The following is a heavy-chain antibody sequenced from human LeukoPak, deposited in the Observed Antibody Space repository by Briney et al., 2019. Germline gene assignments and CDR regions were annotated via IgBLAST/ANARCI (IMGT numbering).Heavy chain of an antibody. CDR1: GLTFSRSA. CDR3: AADDQQLLM. D-gene: IGHD2-21*01. CDR2: IVVGSGNT. V-gene: IGHV1-58*01. Sequence: ASVKVSCKASGLTFSRSAVQWVRQARGQRLELIGWIVVGSGNTKYAQKFQDRVTITRDMSTGTAFMELSSLISEDTAVYYCAADDQQLLMWGQGTLVTVSS. J-gene: IGHJ4*02.